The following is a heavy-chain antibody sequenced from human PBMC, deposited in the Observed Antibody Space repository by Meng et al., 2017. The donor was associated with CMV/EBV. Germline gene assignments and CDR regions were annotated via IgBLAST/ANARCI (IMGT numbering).Heavy chain of an antibody. D-gene: IGHD1-1*01. CDR1: GGSISSYY. CDR2: IYYSGST. CDR3: ARGRGHWTLPRAFDY. Sequence: SETLSLTCTVSGGSISSYYWSWIRQPPGKGLEWIGYIYYSGSTNYNPSLKSRVTISVDTSKNQFSLKLSSVTAADTAVYYCARGRGHWTLPRAFDYWGQGTLVTVSS. J-gene: IGHJ4*02. V-gene: IGHV4-59*01.